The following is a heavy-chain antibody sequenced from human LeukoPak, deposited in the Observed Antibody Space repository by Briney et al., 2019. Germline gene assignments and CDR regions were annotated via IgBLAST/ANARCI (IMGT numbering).Heavy chain of an antibody. J-gene: IGHJ4*02. CDR2: MRYDGSQI. CDR3: AKRLWFGDSLGGPFAS. D-gene: IGHD3-10*01. Sequence: GGSLRLSCVASGFSFKDHGMQCVRQAPGKGREWVAFMRYDGSQILYTDSVKGRFITSRDNSKSTLHLQIARLRVADTAVYYCAKRLWFGDSLGGPFASWGQGTLVTVSP. V-gene: IGHV3-30*02. CDR1: GFSFKDHG.